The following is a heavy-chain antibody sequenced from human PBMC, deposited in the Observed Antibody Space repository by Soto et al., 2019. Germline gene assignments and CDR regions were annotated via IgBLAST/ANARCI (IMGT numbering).Heavy chain of an antibody. Sequence: SQTLSLTCAISGDSVSSNSAAWNWIRQSPSRGLEWLGRTYYRSKWYNDYAVSVKSRITINPATSKNQFSLQLNSVTPEDTAVYYCAREPHYGSGSYYEIRYYYYYMDVWGKGTTVTVSS. J-gene: IGHJ6*03. D-gene: IGHD3-10*01. V-gene: IGHV6-1*01. CDR1: GDSVSSNSAA. CDR2: TYYRSKWYN. CDR3: AREPHYGSGSYYEIRYYYYYMDV.